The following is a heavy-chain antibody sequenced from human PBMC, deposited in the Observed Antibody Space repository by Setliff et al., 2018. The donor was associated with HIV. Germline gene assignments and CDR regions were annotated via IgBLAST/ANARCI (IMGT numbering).Heavy chain of an antibody. D-gene: IGHD6-6*01. CDR3: ARHSDIAPRRTYFDY. J-gene: IGHJ4*02. CDR2: MYISGST. Sequence: PSETLSLTCTVSGDSSSSYYCNWIRQPAGKGLEWIGHMYISGSTNYNPSLKSRVTMSLDTSKNQFSLKLSSVTAADTAVYYCARHSDIAPRRTYFDYWGQGTLVTVSS. CDR1: GDSSSSYY. V-gene: IGHV4-4*07.